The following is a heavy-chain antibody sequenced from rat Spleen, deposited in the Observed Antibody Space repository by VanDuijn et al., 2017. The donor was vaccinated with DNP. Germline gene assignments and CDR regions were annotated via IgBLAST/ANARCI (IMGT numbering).Heavy chain of an antibody. CDR2: ITYDGGSA. V-gene: IGHV5-22*01. CDR3: VRPSVTMLVVHH. D-gene: IGHD1-12*02. CDR1: GFTFSDYY. J-gene: IGHJ2*01. Sequence: EVQLVVSGGGLVQPGRSLKLSCAASGFTFSDYYMAWVRQAPTKGLEWVAYITYDGGSAYYGDSVKGRFTISRDNAKSTLYLQMNSLRSDDVATYYCVRPSVTMLVVHHWGQGVMVTVSS.